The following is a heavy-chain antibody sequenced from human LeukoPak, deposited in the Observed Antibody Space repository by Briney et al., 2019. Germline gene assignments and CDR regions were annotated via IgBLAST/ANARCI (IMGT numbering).Heavy chain of an antibody. CDR3: ERGAFRDSSSWYYFDY. D-gene: IGHD6-13*01. CDR2: VYYSGGT. CDR1: GGSISSYY. J-gene: IGHJ4*02. V-gene: IGHV4-59*01. Sequence: SETLSLTCTVSGGSISSYYWSWILQPPGKELQWIGYVYYSGGTNYNPPPNNRVAISVEKSKNQFSSNLRSVTAADTAVYYCERGAFRDSSSWYYFDYGGRGTLVTVSS.